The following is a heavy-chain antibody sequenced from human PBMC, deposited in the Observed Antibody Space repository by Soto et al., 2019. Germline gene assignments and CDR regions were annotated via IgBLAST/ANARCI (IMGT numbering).Heavy chain of an antibody. CDR3: AKVKGIAAGWGMDV. CDR1: GFTFSSFA. CDR2: MSYDGRNK. J-gene: IGHJ6*02. Sequence: QEQLVDSGGGVVQPGRSLRLSCVASGFTFSSFAMHWVRQAPGKGLEWVAVMSYDGRNKNYADSVKGRVTISRDNSKNTLYLQMNSLRAEDTAVYYCAKVKGIAAGWGMDVWGQGTAVTVSS. D-gene: IGHD6-13*01. V-gene: IGHV3-30*04.